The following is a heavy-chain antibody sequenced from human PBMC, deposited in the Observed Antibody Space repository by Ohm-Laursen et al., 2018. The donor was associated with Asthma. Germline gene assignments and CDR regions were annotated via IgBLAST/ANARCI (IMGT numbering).Heavy chain of an antibody. D-gene: IGHD3-3*01. CDR1: GFTFRSYA. J-gene: IGHJ4*02. CDR3: ARDVMEWYLPAFGF. CDR2: GGSYYDGGLK. Sequence: SSLRLSCTASGFTFRSYAMHWVRQAPGKGLEWVAVGGSYYDGGLKYYADSVNGRFTVSRDDSKNTLYLQMNSLRPDDTAVYYCARDVMEWYLPAFGFWGQGTLVTVSS. V-gene: IGHV3-30-3*01.